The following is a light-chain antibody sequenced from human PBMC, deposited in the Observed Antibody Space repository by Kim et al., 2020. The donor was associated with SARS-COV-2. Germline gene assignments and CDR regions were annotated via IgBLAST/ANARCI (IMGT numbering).Light chain of an antibody. J-gene: IGLJ3*02. V-gene: IGLV2-14*03. CDR3: NSYTSSATWV. CDR1: SSDVGGYDY. CDR2: AVS. Sequence: QSALTQPASVSGSPGQSITFSCTGTSSDVGGYDYVSWYQQHPGKAPKLMIYAVSYRPPGVSNRFSGSKSGNTASLTISGLQAEDEADYYCNSYTSSATWVFGGGTQLTVL.